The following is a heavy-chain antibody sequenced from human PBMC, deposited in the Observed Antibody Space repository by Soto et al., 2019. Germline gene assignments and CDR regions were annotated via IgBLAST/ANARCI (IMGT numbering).Heavy chain of an antibody. CDR2: INPSGGST. V-gene: IGHV1-46*01. Sequence: QVQLVQSGAEVKKPGASVKVSCKASGYTFTSYYMHWVRQAPGQGLEWMGIINPSGGSTSYAQKSQGRVTMTGDTSTSTVDVELSSLRSEDTAVYYCASQARRDGYHYRSVSWGQGTLVTVSS. CDR3: ASQARRDGYHYRSVS. D-gene: IGHD5-12*01. J-gene: IGHJ5*02. CDR1: GYTFTSYY.